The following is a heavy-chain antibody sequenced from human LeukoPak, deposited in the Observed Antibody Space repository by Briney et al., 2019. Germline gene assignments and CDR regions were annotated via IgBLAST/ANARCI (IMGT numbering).Heavy chain of an antibody. D-gene: IGHD3-22*01. CDR2: IKQDGSEK. CDR3: ARDLGYYYDSSGYYGMDV. J-gene: IGHJ6*02. CDR1: GFTFSSYW. Sequence: GGSLRLSCAASGFTFSSYWMSWVRQAPGKGLEWVANIKQDGSEKYYVDSVKGRFTISRDNAKNSLYLQMNSLRAEDTAVYYCARDLGYYYDSSGYYGMDVWGQGATVTVSS. V-gene: IGHV3-7*01.